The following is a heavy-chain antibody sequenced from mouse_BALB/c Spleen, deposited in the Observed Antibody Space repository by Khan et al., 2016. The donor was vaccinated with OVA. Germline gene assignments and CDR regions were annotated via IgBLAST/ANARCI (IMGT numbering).Heavy chain of an antibody. CDR3: ARHCSITCVGY. CDR1: GYSFTTYY. Sequence: VQLQQSGPELMKPGASVKISCKASGYSFTTYYIHWVKQSHGKTLEWIGYIDPFNGGSSYNQKFKGKATLTVDKSSSTAYMHLSSLTSEDSSFYDCARHCSITCVGYWGQGTLVTVSA. D-gene: IGHD2-5*01. V-gene: IGHV1-31*01. CDR2: IDPFNGGS. J-gene: IGHJ3*02.